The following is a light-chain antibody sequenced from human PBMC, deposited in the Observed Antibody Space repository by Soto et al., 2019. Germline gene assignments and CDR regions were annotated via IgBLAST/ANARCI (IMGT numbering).Light chain of an antibody. J-gene: IGKJ5*01. CDR1: QSVSSY. CDR3: QQRSNGIT. Sequence: EIVLTQSPATLSLSPGERATLSCRASQSVSSYLVWYQQKPGQAPRLLIHDASNRATGIPARFSGSGSGTDFTLTISSLELEDFAVYYRQQRSNGITLCQGPRPEIK. CDR2: DAS. V-gene: IGKV3-11*01.